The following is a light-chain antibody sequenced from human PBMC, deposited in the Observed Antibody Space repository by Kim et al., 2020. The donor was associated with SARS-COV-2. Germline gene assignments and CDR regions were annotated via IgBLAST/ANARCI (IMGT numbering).Light chain of an antibody. V-gene: IGLV2-11*01. CDR3: CSYAGSYTYV. J-gene: IGLJ1*01. CDR2: DVN. CDR1: SRKFGEYSY. Sequence: GRAGTISSIGTSRKFGEYSYGTWFQHHPDKAPKLLIYDVNERPSGVPDRFSGSKSDNTASLTISGLQPEDEADYYCCSYAGSYTYVFGVGTKVTVL.